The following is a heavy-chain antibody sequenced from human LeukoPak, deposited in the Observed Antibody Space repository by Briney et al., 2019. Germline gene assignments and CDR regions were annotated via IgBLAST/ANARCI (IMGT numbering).Heavy chain of an antibody. Sequence: GGSLRLSCAASGFTFSSYSMNWVRQAPGKGLEWVSSISSSSSYIYYADSVKGRFTISRDNAKNSLYLQMNRLRAEDTAVYYCARDRSIVGAKWFDYWGQGTLVTVSS. CDR1: GFTFSSYS. CDR3: ARDRSIVGAKWFDY. V-gene: IGHV3-21*01. J-gene: IGHJ4*02. D-gene: IGHD1-26*01. CDR2: ISSSSSYI.